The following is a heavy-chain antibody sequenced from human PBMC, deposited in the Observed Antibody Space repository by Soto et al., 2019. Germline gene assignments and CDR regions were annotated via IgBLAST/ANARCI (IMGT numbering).Heavy chain of an antibody. Sequence: QVQLQESGPGLVKPSQTLSLTCTVSGCSISSGGYYWSWIRQHPGKGPEWIGYIYYSGSTYYNPSLKSRVTISGDTSKNQFSLKLSAVTAADTAVYYCAREKGSSSLQRHNWFDPWGQGPLVTVSS. J-gene: IGHJ5*02. CDR3: AREKGSSSLQRHNWFDP. CDR1: GCSISSGGYY. D-gene: IGHD6-13*01. CDR2: IYYSGST. V-gene: IGHV4-31*03.